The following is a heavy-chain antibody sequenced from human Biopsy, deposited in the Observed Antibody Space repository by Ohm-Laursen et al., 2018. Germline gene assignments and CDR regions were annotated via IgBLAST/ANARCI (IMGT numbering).Heavy chain of an antibody. CDR2: IITFFRTV. J-gene: IGHJ6*02. CDR1: GGTFSNSA. Sequence: SVKVSCKVSGGTFSNSAISWVRQAPGQGLEWMGGIITFFRTVNYAQNFQGRLTITADEFTETAYMELRSLRSEDTAVYYCAPQTPRDPDILTGAYHYDMAVWGQGTTVTVSS. CDR3: APQTPRDPDILTGAYHYDMAV. D-gene: IGHD3-9*01. V-gene: IGHV1-69*13.